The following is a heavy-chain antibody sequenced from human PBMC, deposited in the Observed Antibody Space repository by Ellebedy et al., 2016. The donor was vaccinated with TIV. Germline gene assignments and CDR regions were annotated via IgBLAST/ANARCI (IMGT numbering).Heavy chain of an antibody. J-gene: IGHJ4*02. CDR3: ARYGDYVLGVHDY. D-gene: IGHD4-17*01. Sequence: SETLSLXXTVSGGSISSYYWSWIRQPPGKGLEWIGYIYYSGSTNYNPSLKSRVTISVDTSKNQFSLKLSSVTAADTAVYYCARYGDYVLGVHDYWGQGTLVTVSS. CDR1: GGSISSYY. V-gene: IGHV4-59*01. CDR2: IYYSGST.